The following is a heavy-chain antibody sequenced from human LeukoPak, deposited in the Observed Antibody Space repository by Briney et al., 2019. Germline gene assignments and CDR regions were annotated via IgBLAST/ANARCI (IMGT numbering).Heavy chain of an antibody. V-gene: IGHV1-46*01. J-gene: IGHJ5*02. D-gene: IGHD4-17*01. CDR2: INPSGGST. CDR1: GYTFTSYY. CDR3: ARATVTLNWFDP. Sequence: ASVKVSCKASGYTFTSYYMHWVRQAPGQGLEWMGIINPSGGSTSYAQKFQGGVTMTRDTSTSTVYMELSSLRSEDTAVYYCARATVTLNWFDPWGQRTLVTVSS.